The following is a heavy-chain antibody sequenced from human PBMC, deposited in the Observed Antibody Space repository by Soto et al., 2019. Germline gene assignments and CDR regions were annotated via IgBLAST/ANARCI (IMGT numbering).Heavy chain of an antibody. CDR2: INAGNGNT. Sequence: QVPLVQSGAEVKKPGASVKVSCKASGYTFTSYAMHWVRQAPGQRLEWMGWINAGNGNTKYSQKFQGRVTITRDTSASTAYMELSSLRSEDTAVYYCARERGNYRTGNDYWGQGPLVTVSS. CDR1: GYTFTSYA. D-gene: IGHD1-26*01. V-gene: IGHV1-3*01. CDR3: ARERGNYRTGNDY. J-gene: IGHJ4*02.